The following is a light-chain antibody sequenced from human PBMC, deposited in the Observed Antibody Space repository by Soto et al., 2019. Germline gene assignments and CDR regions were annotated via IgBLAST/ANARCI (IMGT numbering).Light chain of an antibody. CDR1: SRDVGGY. CDR2: EVS. Sequence: QSALTQPASASGSPGQSITISCTGTSRDVGGYVSWYQQHPGKAPKLMIYEVSNRPSGVSNRFSGSKSGNTASLTISGLQAEDEADYYCRSYTSSNTVVFGGGTKVTVL. V-gene: IGLV2-14*01. J-gene: IGLJ2*01. CDR3: RSYTSSNTVV.